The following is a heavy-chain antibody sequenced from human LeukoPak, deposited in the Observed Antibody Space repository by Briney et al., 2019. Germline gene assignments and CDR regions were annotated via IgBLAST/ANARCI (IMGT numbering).Heavy chain of an antibody. J-gene: IGHJ4*02. D-gene: IGHD2-2*01. CDR1: GYTFTSYD. V-gene: IGHV1-8*03. CDR2: MNPNSGNT. CDR3: ARRTIVVVPAAMDSFDY. Sequence: ASVKVSCKASGYTFTSYDINWVRQATGQGLEWMGWMNPNSGNTGYAQKFQGRVTITRNTSISTAYMELSSLRSEDTAVYYCARRTIVVVPAAMDSFDYWGQGTLVTVSS.